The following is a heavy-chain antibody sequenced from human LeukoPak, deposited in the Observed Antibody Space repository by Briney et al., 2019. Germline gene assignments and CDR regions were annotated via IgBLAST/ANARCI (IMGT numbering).Heavy chain of an antibody. CDR1: GFTFSSYG. D-gene: IGHD1-26*01. CDR3: AKVATSGGLPD. V-gene: IGHV3-30*18. J-gene: IGHJ4*02. Sequence: PGGSLRLSCAASGFTFSSYGMHWVRQAPGKGLEWVAVISYDGSNKYYADSVKGRFTISRDNSKNTLYLQMNSLRAGDTAVYYCAKVATSGGLPDWGQGTLVTVSS. CDR2: ISYDGSNK.